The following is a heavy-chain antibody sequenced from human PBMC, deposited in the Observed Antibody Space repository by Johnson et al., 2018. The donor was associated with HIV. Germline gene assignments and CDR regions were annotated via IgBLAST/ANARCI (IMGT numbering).Heavy chain of an antibody. Sequence: QVQLVESGGGVVQPGRSLRLSCAASGFTFSSYAIHWVRQAPGKGLEWVTFISYDGSNKYYADSVKGRFTISRDNSKNTLYFQMNSLRAEDTAVYYCARSYSYGAFDIWGQGTMVTVSS. D-gene: IGHD5-18*01. V-gene: IGHV3-30*14. J-gene: IGHJ3*02. CDR2: ISYDGSNK. CDR1: GFTFSSYA. CDR3: ARSYSYGAFDI.